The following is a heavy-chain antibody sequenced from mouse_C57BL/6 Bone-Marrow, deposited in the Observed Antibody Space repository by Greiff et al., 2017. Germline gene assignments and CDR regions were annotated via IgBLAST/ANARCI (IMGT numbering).Heavy chain of an antibody. CDR1: GYTFTSYW. CDR2: IYPGNSDT. Sequence: VQLQQSGTVLARPGASVKMSCKTSGYTFTSYWMHWVKQRPGQGLEWIGAIYPGNSDTSYNQKFKGKAKLTAVTSASTAYMELSSLTNEASAVYYWTRWGRWHYGYEAGFAYWGQGTLVTVSA. V-gene: IGHV1-5*01. CDR3: TRWGRWHYGYEAGFAY. J-gene: IGHJ3*01. D-gene: IGHD2-2*01.